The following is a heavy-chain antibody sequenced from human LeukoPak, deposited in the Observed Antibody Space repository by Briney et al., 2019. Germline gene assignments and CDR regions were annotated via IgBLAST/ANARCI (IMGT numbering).Heavy chain of an antibody. CDR2: IYHSGST. D-gene: IGHD6-19*01. Sequence: PSETLSLTCTVSGGSISSSSYYWGWIRQPPGKGLEWLGEIYHSGSTNYNPSLKSRVTISVDKSKNQFSLKLSSVTAADTAVYYCASLGDGYSSGWLFAAFDIWGQGTMVTVSS. CDR1: GGSISSSSYY. CDR3: ASLGDGYSSGWLFAAFDI. V-gene: IGHV4-39*07. J-gene: IGHJ3*02.